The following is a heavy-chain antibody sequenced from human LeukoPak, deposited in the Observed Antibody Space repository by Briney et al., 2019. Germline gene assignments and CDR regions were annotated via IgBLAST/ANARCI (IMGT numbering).Heavy chain of an antibody. CDR1: GFTFSSYG. CDR3: AKDTRGSESIDY. D-gene: IGHD3-10*01. J-gene: IGHJ4*02. CDR2: ISYDGSNK. V-gene: IGHV3-30*18. Sequence: GGSLRLSCAASGFTFSSYGMHWVRQAPGKGLEWVAVISYDGSNKYYEDSVKGRFTISRDNSKNTLYLQMNSLRAEDTAVYYCAKDTRGSESIDYWGQGTLVTVSS.